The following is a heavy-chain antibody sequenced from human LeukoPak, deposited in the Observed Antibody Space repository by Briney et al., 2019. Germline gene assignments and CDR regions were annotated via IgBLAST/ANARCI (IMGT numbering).Heavy chain of an antibody. Sequence: TGGSLRLSCAASGFTFSSYGMHWVRQAPGKGLEWVAVISYDGSNKYYADSVKGRFTISRDNSKNTLYLQMNSLRAEDTAVYYCAKGISSSWSGEFDYWGQGTLVTVSS. CDR2: ISYDGSNK. V-gene: IGHV3-30*18. J-gene: IGHJ4*02. CDR3: AKGISSSWSGEFDY. CDR1: GFTFSSYG. D-gene: IGHD6-13*01.